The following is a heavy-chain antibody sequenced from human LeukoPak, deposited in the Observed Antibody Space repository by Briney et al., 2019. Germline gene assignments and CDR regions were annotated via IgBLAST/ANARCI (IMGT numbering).Heavy chain of an antibody. Sequence: GGSLRLSCAASGFTFSSYAMSWVRQAPGKGLEWVSGLSGSGGDTYYADSVKGRFTIFRDNSNNTLYLQMSSLRAEDTALYYCAKSRSHSSAWYGSDFDHWGQGTLVTVCS. D-gene: IGHD6-19*01. CDR1: GFTFSSYA. J-gene: IGHJ4*02. V-gene: IGHV3-23*01. CDR2: LSGSGGDT. CDR3: AKSRSHSSAWYGSDFDH.